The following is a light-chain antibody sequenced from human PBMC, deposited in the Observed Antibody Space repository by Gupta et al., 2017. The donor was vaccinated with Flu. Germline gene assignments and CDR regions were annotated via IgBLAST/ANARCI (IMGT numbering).Light chain of an antibody. Sequence: EGAALSCKASQRFSRNSLAWYQHKPGQSPRLLIYCASNRATGIPDRFSGSGSGTDFTLTITRLEAEDSAVFYCQQYVGSPGTVGQGTKLQIK. CDR1: QRFSRNS. CDR2: CAS. J-gene: IGKJ2*01. CDR3: QQYVGSPGT. V-gene: IGKV3-20*01.